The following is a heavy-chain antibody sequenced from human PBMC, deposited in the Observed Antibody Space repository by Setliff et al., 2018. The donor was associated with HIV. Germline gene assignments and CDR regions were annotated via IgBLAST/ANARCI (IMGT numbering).Heavy chain of an antibody. CDR1: GGSISSYC. Sequence: SETLSLTCTVSGGSISSYCWSWIRQSPGKALEWIGYIYCSGSTTYNPSLKSRVTISVDTSKNQFSLEVSSVTAADTAVYYCARTEVIRTHHLYYYIDLWGQGTLVTVSS. CDR3: ARTEVIRTHHLYYYIDL. J-gene: IGHJ6*03. D-gene: IGHD1-1*01. V-gene: IGHV4-59*01. CDR2: IYCSGST.